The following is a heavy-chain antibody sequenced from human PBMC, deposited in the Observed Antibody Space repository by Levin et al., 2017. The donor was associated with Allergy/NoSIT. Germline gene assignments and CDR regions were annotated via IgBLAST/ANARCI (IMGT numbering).Heavy chain of an antibody. V-gene: IGHV5-10-1*01. CDR1: GYSFTSYW. CDR2: IDPSDSYT. Sequence: GGSLRLSCKGSGYSFTSYWISWVRQMPGKGLEWMGRIDPSDSYTNYSPSFQGHVTISADKSISTAYLQWSSLKASDTAMYYCAGPYYDIMTGYYTIDYWGQGTLVTVSS. D-gene: IGHD3-9*01. CDR3: AGPYYDIMTGYYTIDY. J-gene: IGHJ4*02.